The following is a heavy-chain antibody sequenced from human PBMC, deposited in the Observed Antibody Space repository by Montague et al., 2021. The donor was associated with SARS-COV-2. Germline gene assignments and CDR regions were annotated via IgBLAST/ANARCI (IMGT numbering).Heavy chain of an antibody. Sequence: SETLSLTCSVSGGSISGHYWSWIRQPPGKGLEWIGNFDHSGDTKYNPSLKSRATTSVDTSKNHFALRLSSVTAADTAVYYCAREFRIELWQTNWYFGLWGRGTLVTVSS. J-gene: IGHJ2*01. CDR1: GGSISGHY. CDR2: FDHSGDT. D-gene: IGHD3-16*01. V-gene: IGHV4-59*11. CDR3: AREFRIELWQTNWYFGL.